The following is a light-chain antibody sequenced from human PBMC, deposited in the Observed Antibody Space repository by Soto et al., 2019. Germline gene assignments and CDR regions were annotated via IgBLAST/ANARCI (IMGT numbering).Light chain of an antibody. CDR2: DSS. Sequence: EIVLAQSPGTLSLSPGERATLSCRASQSVSSSYLAWYQQRRGQAPRLLIYDSSNRATGIPARFSGSGSGTDFSLIISSLEPEDFAVYYCQQRSVWPLTFGGGTKVDIK. CDR1: QSVSSSY. CDR3: QQRSVWPLT. V-gene: IGKV3D-20*02. J-gene: IGKJ4*01.